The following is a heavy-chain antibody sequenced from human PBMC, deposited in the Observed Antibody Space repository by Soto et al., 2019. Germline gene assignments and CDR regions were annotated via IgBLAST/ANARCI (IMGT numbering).Heavy chain of an antibody. V-gene: IGHV1-69*12. CDR2: IIPIFSTT. Sequence: QVHLVQSGAEVKKPGSSVKVSCKAPGGTFSNHAINWVRQAPGQGLEWMGRIIPIFSTTNYAQKFQGRVTMTADESTITGYLELSSVKHDDTAVYYCAREVAADGTFREDVFDIWGQGTLVTVSS. CDR1: GGTFSNHA. J-gene: IGHJ3*02. D-gene: IGHD6-13*01. CDR3: AREVAADGTFREDVFDI.